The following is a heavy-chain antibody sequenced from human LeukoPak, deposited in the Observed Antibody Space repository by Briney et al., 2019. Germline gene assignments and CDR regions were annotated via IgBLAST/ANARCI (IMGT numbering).Heavy chain of an antibody. CDR2: VNHSGST. D-gene: IGHD4-17*01. V-gene: IGHV4-34*01. CDR3: ARADYGDYYYYGMDV. J-gene: IGHJ6*02. Sequence: SETLSLTCAVYGGSFSGCYWSWIRQPPGKGLEWIGEVNHSGSTNYNPSLKSRVTVSVDTSKNQFSLKLSSVTAADTAVYYCARADYGDYYYYGMDVWGQGTTVTVSS. CDR1: GGSFSGCY.